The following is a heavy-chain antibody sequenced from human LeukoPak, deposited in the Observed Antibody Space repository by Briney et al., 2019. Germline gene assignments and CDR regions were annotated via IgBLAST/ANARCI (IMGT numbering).Heavy chain of an antibody. CDR2: IYYSGST. D-gene: IGHD2-15*01. V-gene: IGHV4-39*01. CDR1: GGSISSSSYY. Sequence: SETLSLTCTVSGGSISSSSYYWGWIRQPPGNGLEWIGSIYYSGSTYYNPSLKSRVTISVDTSKNQFSLKLSSVTAADTAVYYCARGWIVVVVAATKNDAFDIWGQGTMVTVSS. J-gene: IGHJ3*02. CDR3: ARGWIVVVVAATKNDAFDI.